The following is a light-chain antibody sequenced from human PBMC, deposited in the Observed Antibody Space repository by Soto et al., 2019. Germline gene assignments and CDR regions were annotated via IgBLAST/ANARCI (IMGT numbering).Light chain of an antibody. CDR1: QSVSSD. V-gene: IGKV3-11*01. CDR3: QQRSNWPPQT. CDR2: DTS. Sequence: EIVLTQSPATLSLSPGERATLSCRASQSVSSDLAWYQQKPGQAPRLLIYDTSDRATGVPGRFSGSGSGTDFTLTISSLEPEDFAVYYCQQRSNWPPQTFGQGTRLEIK. J-gene: IGKJ5*01.